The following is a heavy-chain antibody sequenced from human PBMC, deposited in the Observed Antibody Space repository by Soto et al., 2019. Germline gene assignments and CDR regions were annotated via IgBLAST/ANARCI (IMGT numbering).Heavy chain of an antibody. D-gene: IGHD2-15*01. Sequence: GGSLRLSCAASGFTFSSYAMSWVRQAPGKGLEWVSAISGSGGSTYYADSVKGRFTISRDNSKNTLYLQMNSLRAEDTAVYYCANPPLPHIVVVVPVRADAFDIWGQGTMVTVSS. CDR1: GFTFSSYA. J-gene: IGHJ3*02. CDR2: ISGSGGST. V-gene: IGHV3-23*01. CDR3: ANPPLPHIVVVVPVRADAFDI.